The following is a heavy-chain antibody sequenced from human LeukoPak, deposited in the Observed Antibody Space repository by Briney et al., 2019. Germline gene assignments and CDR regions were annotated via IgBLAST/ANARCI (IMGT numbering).Heavy chain of an antibody. CDR1: GYSFSDYY. D-gene: IGHD2-8*02. J-gene: IGHJ4*02. V-gene: IGHV1-2*02. Sequence: GASVKVSCKASGYSFSDYYLHWVRQAPGQGPEWMGWINPNSGGTYYEQKFQGRVTMTRDTSISTAYMELSRLTSDDTAVYYCARKYSDAGGWAYWGQGTLVTVSS. CDR2: INPNSGGT. CDR3: ARKYSDAGGWAY.